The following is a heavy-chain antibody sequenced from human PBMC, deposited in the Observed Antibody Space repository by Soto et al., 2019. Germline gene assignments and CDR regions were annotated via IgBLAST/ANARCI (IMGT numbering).Heavy chain of an antibody. CDR2: ISSSSSTI. Sequence: GGSLRLSCAASGFTFSSYSMNWVRQAPGKGLEWVSYISSSSSTIYYADSVKGRFTISRDNAKNSLYLQMNSLRDEDTAVYYCARGVIAAAGTDNWFLPSCQGTLVTVS. J-gene: IGHJ5*02. V-gene: IGHV3-48*02. CDR1: GFTFSSYS. D-gene: IGHD6-13*01. CDR3: ARGVIAAAGTDNWFLP.